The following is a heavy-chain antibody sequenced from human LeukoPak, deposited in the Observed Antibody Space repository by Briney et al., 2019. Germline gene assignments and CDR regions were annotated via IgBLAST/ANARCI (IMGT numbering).Heavy chain of an antibody. Sequence: GGXXXSYYWSWMRQPPGKGLEWIGCIYYSGSTNYNPSLKSRVTISLETSKNQFSLKLTSVTAADTAVYYCARDRSGLNWFDPWGQGTLVTVSS. CDR2: IYYSGST. J-gene: IGHJ5*02. CDR3: ARDRSGLNWFDP. D-gene: IGHD3-22*01. V-gene: IGHV4-59*02. CDR1: GGXXXSYY.